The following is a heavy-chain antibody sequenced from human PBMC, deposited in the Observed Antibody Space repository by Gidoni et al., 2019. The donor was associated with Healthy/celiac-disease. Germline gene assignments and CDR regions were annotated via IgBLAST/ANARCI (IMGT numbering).Heavy chain of an antibody. J-gene: IGHJ6*02. V-gene: IGHV3-9*01. Sequence: EVQLVESGGGLVQPGRSLRLSCAAAGFTFAAYAMHWVRQAPGKGLEWVSGIRWNSGSIGYADSVKGRFTISRDNAKNSLYLQMNSLRAEDTALYYCAKGPLSPGFDYYYGMDVWGQGTTVTVSS. CDR3: AKGPLSPGFDYYYGMDV. D-gene: IGHD3-16*01. CDR2: IRWNSGSI. CDR1: GFTFAAYA.